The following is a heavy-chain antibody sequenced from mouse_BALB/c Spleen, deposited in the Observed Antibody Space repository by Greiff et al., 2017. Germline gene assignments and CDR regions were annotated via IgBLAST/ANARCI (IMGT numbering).Heavy chain of an antibody. J-gene: IGHJ3*01. CDR3: ARAIYYGYDGGWFAY. D-gene: IGHD2-2*01. Sequence: QVQLQQSGPGLVQPSQCLSITCTVSGFSFTSYGVHWVRQSPGKGLEWLGVIWSGGSTDYYAAFISRLSISKDNSKSQVFFKMNSLQADDTAIYYCARAIYYGYDGGWFAYWGQGTLVTVSA. CDR1: GFSFTSYG. V-gene: IGHV2-4-1*01. CDR2: IWSGGST.